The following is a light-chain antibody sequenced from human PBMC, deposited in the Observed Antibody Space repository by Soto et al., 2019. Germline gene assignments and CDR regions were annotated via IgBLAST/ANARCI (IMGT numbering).Light chain of an antibody. CDR3: QRDEKVSGR. Sequence: DIQMTQSPSTLSASVGDRVSITCRASQSVSGWLAWYQQKPGEAPNLLIYDASALPRGVPSRFSGSGSGTKSTITIASLQPDDIATYDGQRDEKVSGRFGPRTEVDIK. CDR1: QSVSGW. V-gene: IGKV1-5*01. J-gene: IGKJ1*01. CDR2: DAS.